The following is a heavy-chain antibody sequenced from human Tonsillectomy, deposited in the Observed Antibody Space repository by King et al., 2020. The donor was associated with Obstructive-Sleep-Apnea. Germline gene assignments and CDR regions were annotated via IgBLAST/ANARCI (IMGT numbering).Heavy chain of an antibody. V-gene: IGHV2-5*02. D-gene: IGHD3-10*01. J-gene: IGHJ5*02. CDR1: GFSLSTSGVG. CDR2: IYWDDDK. CDR3: AHRPLLLWFGEFPKNNWFDP. Sequence: QITLKESGPTLVKPTQTLTLTCTFSGFSLSTSGVGVGWIRQPPGKALEWLALIYWDDDKRYSPSLKSRLTITKDTSKNQVVLTMTNMDPVDTATYYCAHRPLLLWFGEFPKNNWFDPWGQGTLVTVSS.